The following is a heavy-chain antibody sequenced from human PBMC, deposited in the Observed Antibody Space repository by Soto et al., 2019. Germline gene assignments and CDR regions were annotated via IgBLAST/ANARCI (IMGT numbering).Heavy chain of an antibody. CDR1: GFTFSSYD. V-gene: IGHV3-13*01. J-gene: IGHJ3*02. D-gene: IGHD7-27*01. Sequence: PGGSLRLSCAASGFTFSSYDMHWVRQATGKGLEWVSAIGTAGDTYYPGSVKGRFTISRENAKNSLYLQMNSLRAGDTAVYYCARDSPGSGAFDIWGQGTMVTVSS. CDR2: IGTAGDT. CDR3: ARDSPGSGAFDI.